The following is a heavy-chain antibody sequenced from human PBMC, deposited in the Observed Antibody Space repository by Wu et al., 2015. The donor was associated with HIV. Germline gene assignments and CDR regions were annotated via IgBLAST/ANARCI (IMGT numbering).Heavy chain of an antibody. CDR3: ARGQGKDGYKGYYFDY. Sequence: QVQLQQWGAGLLKPSETLSLTCAVYGGSFSGYYWSWIRQPPGRGLEWIGEINHSGSTNYNPSLKSRVTISVDTSKNQFSLKLSSVTAADTAVYYCARGQGKDGYKGYYFDYWGQGTLVTVSS. V-gene: IGHV4-34*01. J-gene: IGHJ4*02. D-gene: IGHD5-24*01. CDR1: GGSFSGYY. CDR2: INHSGST.